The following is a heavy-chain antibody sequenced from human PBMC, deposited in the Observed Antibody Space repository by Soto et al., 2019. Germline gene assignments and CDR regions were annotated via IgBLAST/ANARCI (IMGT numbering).Heavy chain of an antibody. D-gene: IGHD2-15*01. CDR2: ITDSGAAS. CDR1: GFTFSSYG. V-gene: IGHV3-23*01. Sequence: GGSLRLSCAASGFTFSSYGMHWVRQAPGKGLEWVSAITDSGAASHYADSVKGRFTVSRDNSKNTLYLQMNSLRADDTAVYYCARDLSVVFDYWGQGTLVTVSS. CDR3: ARDLSVVFDY. J-gene: IGHJ4*02.